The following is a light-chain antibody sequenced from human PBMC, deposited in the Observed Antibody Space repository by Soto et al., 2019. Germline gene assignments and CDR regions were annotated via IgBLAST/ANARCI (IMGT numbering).Light chain of an antibody. CDR2: GAS. CDR1: QNISTS. Sequence: DIQMTQSPSSLSAYVGDRVTITCRASQNISTSLNWYQQKPGEAPNLLIFGASNFQSGVPSRFSGSGSGTDFTLTITSLQPEDFATYYCQQSYGFPLTFGGGTKVEIK. V-gene: IGKV1-39*01. J-gene: IGKJ4*01. CDR3: QQSYGFPLT.